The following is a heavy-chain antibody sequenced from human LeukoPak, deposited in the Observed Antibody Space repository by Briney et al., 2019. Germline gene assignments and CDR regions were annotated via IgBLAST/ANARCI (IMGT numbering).Heavy chain of an antibody. Sequence: GESLKISCKGSGNSFTSYWIGWVRQMPGKGLEWMGIIYPDDSDTRYSPSFQGQVTISADKSSSTAYLQWRSLKASDTAMYYCAGHSFDTVDAFDVWGQGTIVIVSA. D-gene: IGHD2-2*02. J-gene: IGHJ3*01. CDR1: GNSFTSYW. CDR3: AGHSFDTVDAFDV. V-gene: IGHV5-51*01. CDR2: IYPDDSDT.